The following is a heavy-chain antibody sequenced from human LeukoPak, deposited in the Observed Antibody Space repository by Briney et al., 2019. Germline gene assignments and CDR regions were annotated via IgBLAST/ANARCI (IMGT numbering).Heavy chain of an antibody. Sequence: SGTLSLTCAVSGGSISSSNWWSWVRQPPGKGLEWIGEIYHSGSTNYNPSLKSRVTISVDKSKNQFSLKLSSVTAADTAVYYCARYYDSSGYSFDYWGQGTLVTVSS. CDR2: IYHSGST. D-gene: IGHD3-22*01. CDR1: GGSISSSNW. J-gene: IGHJ4*02. CDR3: ARYYDSSGYSFDY. V-gene: IGHV4-4*02.